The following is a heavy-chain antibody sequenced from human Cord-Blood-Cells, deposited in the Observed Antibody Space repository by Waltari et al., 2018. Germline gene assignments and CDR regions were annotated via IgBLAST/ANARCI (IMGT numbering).Heavy chain of an antibody. CDR2: IYWNDDK. CDR1: GFSLSTSGVG. Sequence: QITLKESGPTLVQPTQTLTLTCTFSGFSLSTSGVGVGWIRQPPGKALGWLALIYWNDDKRYSPSLKSRLTITKDTSKNQVVLTMTNMDPVDTATYYCAHSPSRIAAAGASFPFDYWGQGTLVTVSS. V-gene: IGHV2-5*01. J-gene: IGHJ4*02. CDR3: AHSPSRIAAAGASFPFDY. D-gene: IGHD6-13*01.